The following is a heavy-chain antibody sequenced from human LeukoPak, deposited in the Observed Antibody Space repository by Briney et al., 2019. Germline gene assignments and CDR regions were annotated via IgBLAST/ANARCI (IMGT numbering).Heavy chain of an antibody. D-gene: IGHD3-22*01. V-gene: IGHV4-61*02. CDR2: IYTSGST. J-gene: IGHJ3*02. Sequence: SQTLSLTCTVSGGSISSGGYYWTWIRQPAGKGLEWIGRIYTSGSTNYNPSLKSRVTISVDTSKNQFSLKLSSVTAADTAVYYCARRFSGYFVDAFDIWGQGTMVTVSS. CDR1: GGSISSGGYY. CDR3: ARRFSGYFVDAFDI.